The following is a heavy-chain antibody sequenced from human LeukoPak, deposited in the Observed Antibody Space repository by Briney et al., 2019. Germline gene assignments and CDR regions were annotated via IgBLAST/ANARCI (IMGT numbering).Heavy chain of an antibody. CDR1: GGTFSSYA. V-gene: IGHV1-69*01. Sequence: GASVKVSCKASGGTFSSYAISWVRQAPGQGLELMGGVIPIFGTANYAQKFQGRVTITADESTSTAYMELSSLRSEDTAVYYCARILEKVGWIYDAFDIWGQGTMVTVSS. CDR2: VIPIFGTA. J-gene: IGHJ3*02. D-gene: IGHD6-19*01. CDR3: ARILEKVGWIYDAFDI.